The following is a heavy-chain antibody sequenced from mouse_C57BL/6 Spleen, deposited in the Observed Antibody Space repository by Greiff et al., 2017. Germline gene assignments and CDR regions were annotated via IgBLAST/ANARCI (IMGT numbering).Heavy chain of an antibody. J-gene: IGHJ2*01. D-gene: IGHD2-1*01. V-gene: IGHV1-53*01. Sequence: VKLQQPGTELVKPGASVKLSCKASGYTFTSYWMHWVKQRPGQGLEWIGNINPSNGGTNYNEKFKSKATLTVDKSSSTAYMQLSSLTSEDSAVYYCARDYGNYDGYFDYWGQGTTLTVSS. CDR3: ARDYGNYDGYFDY. CDR1: GYTFTSYW. CDR2: INPSNGGT.